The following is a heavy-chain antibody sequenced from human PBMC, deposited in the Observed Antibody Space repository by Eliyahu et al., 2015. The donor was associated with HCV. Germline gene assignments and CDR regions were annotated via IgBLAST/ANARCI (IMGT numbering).Heavy chain of an antibody. J-gene: IGHJ5*02. CDR2: IYNSGST. Sequence: QLQLQESGPGLVKPSETLSLTCTVSGGSISSSNYHWGWIRQPPGKGLEWIGSIYNSGSTYYNSSLKSRVSISVDTPKNQFSLKLTFVTAADTAVYFCARAGGIMLFGVVTPKAPYFDPWGQGTQVTVSS. CDR1: GGSISSSNYH. D-gene: IGHD3-3*01. V-gene: IGHV4-39*01. CDR3: ARAGGIMLFGVVTPKAPYFDP.